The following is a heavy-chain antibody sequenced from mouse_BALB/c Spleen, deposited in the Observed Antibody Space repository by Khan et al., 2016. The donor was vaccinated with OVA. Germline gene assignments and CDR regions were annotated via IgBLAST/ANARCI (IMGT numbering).Heavy chain of an antibody. J-gene: IGHJ4*01. CDR1: GYTFTSNT. D-gene: IGHD2-14*01. Sequence: QVQLKQSGAELARPGASVRMSCKASGYTFTSNTMHWVKQGPGQGLEWIGYINPRSGYTNYNQNFKDKATLTADKSSSTAYMQLSSLTSEDSAVYYCARRTTGYTMDYWGQGTSVTVSS. CDR3: ARRTTGYTMDY. V-gene: IGHV1-4*01. CDR2: INPRSGYT.